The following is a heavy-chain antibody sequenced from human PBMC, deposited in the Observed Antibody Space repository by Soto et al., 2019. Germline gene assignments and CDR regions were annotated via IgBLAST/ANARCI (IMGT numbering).Heavy chain of an antibody. CDR2: ISYDGSYK. CDR3: AKEGFVVATTPDFDY. CDR1: GFTFSSYG. Sequence: QVQLVESGGGVVQPGRSLRLSCAASGFTFSSYGMHWVRQAPGKGLEWVAVISYDGSYKYYADSMKGRVTISRDNSKNTLYVQMNSLRAEDTAVYYCAKEGFVVATTPDFDYWGQGTLVTVSS. D-gene: IGHD5-12*01. J-gene: IGHJ4*02. V-gene: IGHV3-30*18.